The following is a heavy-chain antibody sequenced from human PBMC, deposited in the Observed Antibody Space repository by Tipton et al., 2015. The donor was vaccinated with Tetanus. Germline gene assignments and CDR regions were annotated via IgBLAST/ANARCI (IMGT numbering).Heavy chain of an antibody. CDR3: ARANYDFPNKGPIDF. CDR2: ISHSGRS. Sequence: TLSLTCTVSGGSIRSGDHQWNWIRQPPGKGLEWLAYISHSGRSNSNYSLKSRITISQDKSKNQFSLKLNSVTAADTAVYYCARANYDFPNKGPIDFWGQGILVLVSS. D-gene: IGHD3-3*01. J-gene: IGHJ4*02. V-gene: IGHV4-61*08. CDR1: GGSIRSGDHQ.